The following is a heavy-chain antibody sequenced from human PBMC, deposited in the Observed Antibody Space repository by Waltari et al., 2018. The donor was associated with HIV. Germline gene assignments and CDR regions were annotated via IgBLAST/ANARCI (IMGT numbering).Heavy chain of an antibody. CDR1: GGSIRGDY. V-gene: IGHV4-59*01. CDR3: AKESWAHSSGWQFDY. CDR2: IYYTWST. Sequence: QVHLQESGPGLVKASETLSLTCSVSGGSIRGDYWSWIRQPPGKGLEWIGYIYYTWSTNYNPSLKSRITMSLSPSKTQFSLKVNSVTSADTGVYYCAKESWAHSSGWQFDYWGPGILVTVSS. J-gene: IGHJ4*02. D-gene: IGHD6-19*01.